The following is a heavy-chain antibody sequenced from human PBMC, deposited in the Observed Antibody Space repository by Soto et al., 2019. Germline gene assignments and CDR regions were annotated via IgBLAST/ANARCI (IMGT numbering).Heavy chain of an antibody. Sequence: SETLSLTCADSGGSFTRNNWWTGVRQPPGQGLEWIGEIYRTGSTKYNPSLKSRVTISLDKSEKQISLKVTSLTAADTAVYYCASRDPGTSVDYWGQGTLVTVSS. CDR1: GGSFTRNNW. CDR3: ASRDPGTSVDY. CDR2: IYRTGST. J-gene: IGHJ4*02. D-gene: IGHD1-7*01. V-gene: IGHV4-4*02.